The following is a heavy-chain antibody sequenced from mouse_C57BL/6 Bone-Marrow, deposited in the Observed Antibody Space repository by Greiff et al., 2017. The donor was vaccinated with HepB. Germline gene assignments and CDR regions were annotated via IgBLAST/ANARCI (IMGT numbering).Heavy chain of an antibody. D-gene: IGHD2-5*01. CDR1: GYTFTSYG. J-gene: IGHJ1*03. CDR3: AIYSNYVGYFDV. V-gene: IGHV1-81*01. CDR2: IYPRSGNT. Sequence: QVQLQQSGAELARPGASVKLSCKASGYTFTSYGISWVKQRTGQGLEWIGEIYPRSGNTYYNEKFKGKATLTADKSSSTAYMELRSLTSEDSAVYFCAIYSNYVGYFDVWGTGTTVTVSS.